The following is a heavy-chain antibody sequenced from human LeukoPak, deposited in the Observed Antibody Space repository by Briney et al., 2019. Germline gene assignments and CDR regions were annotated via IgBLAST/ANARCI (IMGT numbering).Heavy chain of an antibody. D-gene: IGHD3-10*01. CDR3: ARDSPARGIDY. V-gene: IGHV3-48*04. J-gene: IGHJ4*02. CDR2: ISSSGSTI. CDR1: GFTFSSYS. Sequence: GGSLRLSCAASGFTFSSYSMNWVRQAPGKGLEWVSYISSSGSTIYYADSVKGRFTISRDNAKNSLYLQMNSLRAEDTAVYYCARDSPARGIDYWGQGTLVTVSS.